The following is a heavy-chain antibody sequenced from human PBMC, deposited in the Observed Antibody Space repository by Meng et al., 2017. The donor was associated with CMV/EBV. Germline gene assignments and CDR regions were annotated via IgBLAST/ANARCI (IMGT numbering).Heavy chain of an antibody. CDR2: IIPILGIA. V-gene: IGHV1-69*10. CDR1: GYTFTSYA. CDR3: AREAIYSSSYFQH. D-gene: IGHD6-13*01. Sequence: SVKVSCKASGYTFTSYAMHWVRQAPGQGLEWMGGIIPILGIANYAQKFQGRVTITADKSTSTAYMELSSLRSEDTAVYYCAREAIYSSSYFQHWGQGTLVTVSS. J-gene: IGHJ1*01.